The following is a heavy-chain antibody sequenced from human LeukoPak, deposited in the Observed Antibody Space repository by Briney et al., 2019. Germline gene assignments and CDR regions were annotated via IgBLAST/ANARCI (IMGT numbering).Heavy chain of an antibody. V-gene: IGHV3-53*04. CDR1: GFTVSGNF. CDR2: IYSGGST. Sequence: GGSLRLSCAASGFTVSGNFMTWVRQAPGKGLGWVSVIYSGGSTYYADSVKGRFTISRHNSKTTLFLQMTSLRPEDTAVYYCARVGLWFGDLGTLDDYWGQGTLVTVSS. CDR3: ARVGLWFGDLGTLDDY. J-gene: IGHJ4*02. D-gene: IGHD3-10*01.